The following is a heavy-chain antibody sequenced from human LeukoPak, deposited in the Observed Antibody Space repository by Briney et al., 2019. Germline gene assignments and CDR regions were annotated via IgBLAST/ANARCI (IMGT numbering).Heavy chain of an antibody. CDR1: GGSISSYY. D-gene: IGHD2-2*01. CDR2: IYTSGST. V-gene: IGHV4-4*07. J-gene: IGHJ6*03. Sequence: PSETLSLTCTVSGGSISSYYWSWIRQPAGKGLEWIGRIYTSGSTNYNPSLTSRVTMSVDTSKNQFSLKLSSVTAADTAVYYCARVGVVPAVAGVDYYYYYMDVWGKGTTVTVSS. CDR3: ARVGVVPAVAGVDYYYYYMDV.